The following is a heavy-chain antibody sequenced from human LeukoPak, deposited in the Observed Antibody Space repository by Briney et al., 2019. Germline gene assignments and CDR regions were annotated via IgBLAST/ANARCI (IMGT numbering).Heavy chain of an antibody. CDR3: AYVLRITMVDRRADRGNWYFDL. Sequence: SGPTLVNPTPTLTLTCTFSGFSLSTSGVGVGWIRQPPGKALEWLALIYWNDDKRYSPSLKSRLTITKDTSKNQVVLTMTNMDPVDTATYYCAYVLRITMVDRRADRGNWYFDLWGRGTLVTVSS. CDR1: GFSLSTSGVG. CDR2: IYWNDDK. D-gene: IGHD3-10*01. V-gene: IGHV2-5*01. J-gene: IGHJ2*01.